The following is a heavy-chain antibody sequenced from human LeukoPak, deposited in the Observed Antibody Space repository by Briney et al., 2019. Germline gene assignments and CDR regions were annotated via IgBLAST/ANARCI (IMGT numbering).Heavy chain of an antibody. D-gene: IGHD5-24*01. J-gene: IGHJ3*02. V-gene: IGHV3-30-3*01. CDR3: ARDGVATITTLGGDAFDI. CDR1: GFTFSSYA. CDR2: ISYDGSNK. Sequence: GGSLRLSCAASGFTFSSYAMHWVRQAPGKGLEWVAVISYDGSNKYYADSVKGRFTISRDNSKNTLYLQMNSLRAEDTAVYYCARDGVATITTLGGDAFDIWGQGTMVTVSS.